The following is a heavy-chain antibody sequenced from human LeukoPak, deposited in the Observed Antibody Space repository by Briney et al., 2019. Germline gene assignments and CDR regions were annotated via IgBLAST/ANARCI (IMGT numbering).Heavy chain of an antibody. V-gene: IGHV4-34*01. CDR3: ARGTWNCSGGSCYSSFDY. D-gene: IGHD2-15*01. CDR1: GGSFSGYY. Sequence: SETLSLTCAVYGGSFSGYYWSWIRQPPGRGLEWIGEINHSGSTNYNPSLKSRVTISVDTSKNQFSLKLSSVTAADTAVYYCARGTWNCSGGSCYSSFDYWGQGTLVTVSS. CDR2: INHSGST. J-gene: IGHJ4*02.